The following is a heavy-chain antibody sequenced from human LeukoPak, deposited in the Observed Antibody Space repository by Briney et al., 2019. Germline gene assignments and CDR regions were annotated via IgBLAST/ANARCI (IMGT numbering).Heavy chain of an antibody. V-gene: IGHV3-30-3*02. D-gene: IGHD3-9*01. CDR1: GFTFSSYA. J-gene: IGHJ4*02. Sequence: PGRSLRLSCAASGFTFSSYAMNWVRQAPGKGLEWVALISYDGSNKNYADSVKGRFTISRDNSKNTLYLQMNSLRAEDTAVYYCAKRGPILTGYIYWGQGTLVTVSS. CDR2: ISYDGSNK. CDR3: AKRGPILTGYIY.